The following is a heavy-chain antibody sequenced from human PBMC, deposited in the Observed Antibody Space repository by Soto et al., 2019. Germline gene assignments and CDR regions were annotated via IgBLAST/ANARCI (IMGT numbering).Heavy chain of an antibody. CDR3: ARSGYCSGGSCYPDY. CDR2: SRNKANTYTT. Sequence: GGSLRLSCAASGFTFSDHYMDWVRQAPGKGLDWIGRSRNKANTYTTEYAASVKGRFIISRDASKNSLYLQMNSLKTEDTAVYYCARSGYCSGGSCYPDYWGQGTLVTVSS. V-gene: IGHV3-72*01. CDR1: GFTFSDHY. D-gene: IGHD2-15*01. J-gene: IGHJ4*02.